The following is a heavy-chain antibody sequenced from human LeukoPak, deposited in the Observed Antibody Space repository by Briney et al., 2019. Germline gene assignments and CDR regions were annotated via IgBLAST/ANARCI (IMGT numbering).Heavy chain of an antibody. CDR2: IIPILGIA. CDR1: GGTFSSYA. V-gene: IGHV1-69*04. J-gene: IGHJ4*02. CDR3: ARDPDTNVDTAMVGSFDY. D-gene: IGHD5-18*01. Sequence: SVKVSCKASGGTFSSYAISWVRQAPGQGLEWMGRIIPILGIANYAQKFQGRVTITADKSTSTAYMELSSLRSEDTAVYYCARDPDTNVDTAMVGSFDYWGQGTLVTVSS.